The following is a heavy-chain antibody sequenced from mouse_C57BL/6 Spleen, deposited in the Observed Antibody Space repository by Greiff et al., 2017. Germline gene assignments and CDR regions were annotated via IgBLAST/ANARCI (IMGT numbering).Heavy chain of an antibody. Sequence: EVKLVESGGGLVKPGGSLKLSCAASGFTFSDYGMHWVRQAPEKGLEWVAYISSGSSTINYADTVKGRFTISRDNAKNTLFLQMTSLRAEDTAMYYCAKTTVVNFDVWGTGTTVTVSS. CDR2: ISSGSSTI. V-gene: IGHV5-17*01. CDR3: AKTTVVNFDV. CDR1: GFTFSDYG. J-gene: IGHJ1*03. D-gene: IGHD1-1*01.